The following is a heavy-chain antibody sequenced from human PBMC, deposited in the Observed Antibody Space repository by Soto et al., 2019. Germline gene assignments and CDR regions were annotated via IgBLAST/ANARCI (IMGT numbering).Heavy chain of an antibody. D-gene: IGHD2-15*01. Sequence: QVQLVQSGAEVKKPGSSVKVSCKASGGTFSSYTISWVRQAPGQGLEWMGRIIPILGIANYAQKFQGRVTITADKSTSTAYMELSSLRSEDTAVYYCARLHLDCSGSSCYSDYWGQGTLVTVSS. V-gene: IGHV1-69*02. CDR2: IIPILGIA. CDR1: GGTFSSYT. J-gene: IGHJ4*02. CDR3: ARLHLDCSGSSCYSDY.